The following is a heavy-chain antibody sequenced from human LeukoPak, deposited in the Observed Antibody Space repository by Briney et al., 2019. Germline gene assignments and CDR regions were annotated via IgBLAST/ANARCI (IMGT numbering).Heavy chain of an antibody. CDR3: ARGVYIAAAQYGY. CDR2: MNPNSGNT. V-gene: IGHV1-8*01. CDR1: GYTFTSYD. Sequence: ASVKVSCKASGYTFTSYDINWVRQATGQGLEWMGWMNPNSGNTGYAQKFQGRVTMTRNTSISTAYMELSSLRSEDTAVYYCARGVYIAAAQYGYWDQGTLVTVSS. J-gene: IGHJ4*02. D-gene: IGHD6-13*01.